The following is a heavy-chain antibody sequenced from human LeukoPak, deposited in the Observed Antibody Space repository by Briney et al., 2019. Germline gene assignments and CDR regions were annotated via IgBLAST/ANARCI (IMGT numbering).Heavy chain of an antibody. J-gene: IGHJ4*02. CDR2: ISASAGTT. V-gene: IGHV3-23*01. CDR3: AKDPASYEYYFDY. Sequence: PGGPLRLSCAASGLTFSGYAMSWVRQAPGKGLEWVSSISASAGTTYYADSVKGRFTISRDNSKNTLDLQMNSLRAEDTAVYYCAKDPASYEYYFDYWGQGTLVTVSS. D-gene: IGHD5-12*01. CDR1: GLTFSGYA.